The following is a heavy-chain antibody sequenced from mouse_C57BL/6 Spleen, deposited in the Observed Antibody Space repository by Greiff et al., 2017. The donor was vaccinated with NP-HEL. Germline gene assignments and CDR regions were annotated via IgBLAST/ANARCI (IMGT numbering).Heavy chain of an antibody. CDR2: IYPGNSDT. CDR1: GYTFTSYW. V-gene: IGHV1-5*01. J-gene: IGHJ4*01. CDR3: TSEEGDYYAMDY. Sequence: VHVKQSGTVLARPGASVKMSCKTSGYTFTSYWMHWVKQRPGQGLEWIGAIYPGNSDTSYNQKFKGKAKLTAVTSASTAYMELSSLTNEDSAVYYCTSEEGDYYAMDYWGQGTSVTVSS.